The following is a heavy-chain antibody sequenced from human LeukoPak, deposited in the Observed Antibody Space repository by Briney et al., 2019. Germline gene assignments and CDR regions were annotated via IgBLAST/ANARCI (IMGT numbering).Heavy chain of an antibody. CDR1: GGSFSGYY. CDR2: INHSGST. CDR3: ARFRRDGYNNP. Sequence: PSETLSLTCAVYGGSFSGYYWSWIRQPPGKGLEWIGEINHSGSTNYNPSFKSRVTISVDTSKNQFSLKLSYVTAGDTAVYYCARFRRDGYNNPWGQGTLVTVSS. D-gene: IGHD5-24*01. V-gene: IGHV4-34*01. J-gene: IGHJ5*02.